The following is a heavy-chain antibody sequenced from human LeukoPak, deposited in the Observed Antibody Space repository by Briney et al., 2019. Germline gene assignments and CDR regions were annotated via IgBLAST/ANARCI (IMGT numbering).Heavy chain of an antibody. Sequence: PETLSLTCTVSGASLSDGNYYSSWIRQPPGNGLEWIGYMFYSETTKYNPYLKRRVTLSVDKSKNQFSLHMSSVTAAAPAVYYCASTSNSALGIPYFTHWGQGSLVTVSS. CDR1: GASLSDGNYY. V-gene: IGHV4-61*01. CDR3: ASTSNSALGIPYFTH. J-gene: IGHJ4*02. CDR2: MFYSETT. D-gene: IGHD5-18*01.